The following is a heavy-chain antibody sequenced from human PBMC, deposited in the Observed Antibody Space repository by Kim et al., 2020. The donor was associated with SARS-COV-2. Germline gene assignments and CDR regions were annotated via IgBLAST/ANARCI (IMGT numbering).Heavy chain of an antibody. CDR3: ARSEAGGSWQQRDY. J-gene: IGHJ4*02. D-gene: IGHD6-13*01. Sequence: SETLSLTCTVSSDSISSYYWSWIRQLPGNGREWIGYIYYSGRTDYNPSLKSRVYISWDTSKGHCSLDVTPGTDADTAVYHCARSEAGGSWQQRDYWGQG. V-gene: IGHV4-59*01. CDR1: SDSISSYY. CDR2: IYYSGRT.